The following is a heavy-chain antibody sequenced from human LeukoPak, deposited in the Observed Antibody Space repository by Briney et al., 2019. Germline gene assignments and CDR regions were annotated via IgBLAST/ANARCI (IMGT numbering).Heavy chain of an antibody. Sequence: GASVNVSRKASGYTFTSYGISWVRQAPGQGLEGMGWISAYNGNTNYAQKLQGRVTMTTDTSTSTAYMELRSLRSDDTAVYYCAWRAYYYGSGSRSDDYYYGMDVWGQGTTVTVSS. D-gene: IGHD3-10*01. CDR3: AWRAYYYGSGSRSDDYYYGMDV. V-gene: IGHV1-18*01. J-gene: IGHJ6*02. CDR2: ISAYNGNT. CDR1: GYTFTSYG.